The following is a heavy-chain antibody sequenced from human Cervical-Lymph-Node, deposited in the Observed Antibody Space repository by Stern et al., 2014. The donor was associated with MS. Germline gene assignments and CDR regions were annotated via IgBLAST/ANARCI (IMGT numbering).Heavy chain of an antibody. V-gene: IGHV1-18*01. CDR1: GYTFTTYG. CDR2: ISADSGNT. CDR3: ARDKMHAFDY. D-gene: IGHD2-8*01. Sequence: VQLVESGTEVKKPGASVLVSCKASGYTFTTYGITWVRQAPGQGLEWMGWISADSGNTKDAQKFQDRVTMTRDTTTGTAYMEVRSLRSEDTAVYYCARDKMHAFDYWGQGTQVTVPS. J-gene: IGHJ4*02.